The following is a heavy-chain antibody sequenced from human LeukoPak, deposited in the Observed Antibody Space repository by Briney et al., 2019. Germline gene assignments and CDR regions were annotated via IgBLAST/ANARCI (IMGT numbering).Heavy chain of an antibody. Sequence: SETLSLTCTVSGGSISSYYWSWIRQPPGKGLEWIGYIYYSGSTIYNPSLKSRVTISVDTSKNQFSLKLSSVTAADTAVYYCTREGSGGNSVPFDIWGQGTMVTVSS. CDR3: TREGSGGNSVPFDI. D-gene: IGHD4-23*01. CDR1: GGSISSYY. V-gene: IGHV4-59*12. CDR2: IYYSGST. J-gene: IGHJ3*02.